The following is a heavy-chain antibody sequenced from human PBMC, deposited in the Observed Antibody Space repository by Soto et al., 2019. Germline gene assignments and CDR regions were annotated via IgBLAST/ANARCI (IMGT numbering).Heavy chain of an antibody. V-gene: IGHV1-3*01. CDR1: GYTFRAYP. Sequence: QVQLVQSGAEVKKPGASVKVSCKASGYTFRAYPIYWVRQAPGQRLECMGWINASNGNTRYSDKFEGRVTFTRDTSATTAYMEFSSLRSEDTAVYFCARDTDLTLVTTLDYWGQGTPVTVSS. CDR3: ARDTDLTLVTTLDY. J-gene: IGHJ4*02. CDR2: INASNGNT. D-gene: IGHD4-17*01.